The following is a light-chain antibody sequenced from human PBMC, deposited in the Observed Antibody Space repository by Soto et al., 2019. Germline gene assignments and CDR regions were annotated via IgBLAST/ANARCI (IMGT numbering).Light chain of an antibody. CDR1: QIVNSD. Sequence: IVLTQSPATLSLSPGERATLSCRASQIVNSDLAWFQQKPGQAPRLRIYEISNRATGIPARLSGSGSGTDFTLTISSLEAEDFAVYYCQQRSNLITFGQGTRLEIK. CDR2: EIS. CDR3: QQRSNLIT. V-gene: IGKV3-11*01. J-gene: IGKJ5*01.